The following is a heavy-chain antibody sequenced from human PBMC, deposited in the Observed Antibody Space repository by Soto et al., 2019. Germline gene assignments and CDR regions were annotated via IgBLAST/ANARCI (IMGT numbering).Heavy chain of an antibody. D-gene: IGHD6-6*01. Sequence: SETLSLTCSIYSGSFSGYYWSWIRQPPGKGLEWIGEISQSGNTNYSPSLKSRVSISIDTPKKQFSLNLASVSAADTAVYYCARAPKVSGSSQTRPDFWGQGTLVTVSS. J-gene: IGHJ4*02. CDR2: ISQSGNT. CDR3: ARAPKVSGSSQTRPDF. V-gene: IGHV4-34*01. CDR1: SGSFSGYY.